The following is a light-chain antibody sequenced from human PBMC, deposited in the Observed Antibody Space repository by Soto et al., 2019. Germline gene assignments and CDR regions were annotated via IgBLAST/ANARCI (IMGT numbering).Light chain of an antibody. CDR3: QQYNYWPRT. J-gene: IGKJ1*01. Sequence: DIVMTQSPATLSVSPGERATLSCRASQSVSSNLAWYQQKPGQAPRLLIYGASTRATGIPARFSGSGSGTEFTLTISSLQSEDFAVYYCQQYNYWPRTFGQGTKVEIK. CDR2: GAS. V-gene: IGKV3-15*01. CDR1: QSVSSN.